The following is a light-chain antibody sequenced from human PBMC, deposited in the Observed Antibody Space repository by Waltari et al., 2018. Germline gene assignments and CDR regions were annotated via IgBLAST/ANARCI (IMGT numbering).Light chain of an antibody. V-gene: IGKV1-5*01. J-gene: IGKJ1*01. CDR3: HQYNSYPWT. CDR2: DVS. Sequence: DIQMTQSPSTLSASVGDRVTITCRASQSISSWLPWYQQKPGKAPKLLIYDVSSLESGVPSRFSGSGSGTEFTLTISSLQPDDFATYYCHQYNSYPWTFGQGTKVEIK. CDR1: QSISSW.